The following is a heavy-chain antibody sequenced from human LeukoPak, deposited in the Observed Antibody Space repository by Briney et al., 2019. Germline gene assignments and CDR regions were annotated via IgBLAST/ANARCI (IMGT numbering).Heavy chain of an antibody. CDR3: ASRSGYSYGSAYYGMDV. CDR1: GGSFSGYY. CDR2: INHSGST. Sequence: PSETLSLTCAVYGGSFSGYYWSWIRQPPGKGLEWIGEINHSGSTNYNPSLKSRVTISVDRSKNQFSLKLSSVTAADTAVYYCASRSGYSYGSAYYGMDVWGQGTTVTVSS. J-gene: IGHJ6*02. V-gene: IGHV4-34*01. D-gene: IGHD5-18*01.